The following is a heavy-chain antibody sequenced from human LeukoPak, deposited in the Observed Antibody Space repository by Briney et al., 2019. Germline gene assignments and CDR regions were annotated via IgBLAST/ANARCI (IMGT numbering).Heavy chain of an antibody. CDR1: GFTFSTYG. CDR2: ISYDGSNK. V-gene: IGHV3-30*03. Sequence: GGSLRLSCAASGFTFSTYGMHWVRQAPGKGLEWVAVISYDGSNKYYADSVKGRFTISRDNSKNTLYLQMNSLRAEDTAVYYCASSMTGYSLYYYYYMDVWGKGTTVTISS. CDR3: ASSMTGYSLYYYYYMDV. J-gene: IGHJ6*03. D-gene: IGHD3-9*01.